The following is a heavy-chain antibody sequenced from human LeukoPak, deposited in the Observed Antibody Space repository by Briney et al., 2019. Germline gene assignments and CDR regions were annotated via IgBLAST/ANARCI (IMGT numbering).Heavy chain of an antibody. J-gene: IGHJ3*01. V-gene: IGHV1-58*01. CDR1: GFTFTSSA. Sequence: SVTVSCKASGFTFTSSAVQWVRQARGQRLEWIGWIDVGSGNTNYAQKFQERVTITRDMSTSLVYMEMSSLRSEDTAVYYCAAEAAYYYDSRDAFDVWGQGTMVTVSS. D-gene: IGHD3-22*01. CDR2: IDVGSGNT. CDR3: AAEAAYYYDSRDAFDV.